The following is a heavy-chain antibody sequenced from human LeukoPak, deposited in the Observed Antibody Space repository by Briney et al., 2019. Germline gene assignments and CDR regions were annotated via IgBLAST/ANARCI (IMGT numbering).Heavy chain of an antibody. Sequence: GGSLRLSCAASGFTFSSYSMNWVRQAPGKGLEWVSYISSSSSTIYYADSVKGRFTISRDNAKSSLYLQMNSLRAEDTAVYYCARGYCGSTSRAFDYWGQGTLVTVSS. CDR2: ISSSSSTI. CDR3: ARGYCGSTSRAFDY. V-gene: IGHV3-48*01. CDR1: GFTFSSYS. J-gene: IGHJ4*02. D-gene: IGHD2-2*01.